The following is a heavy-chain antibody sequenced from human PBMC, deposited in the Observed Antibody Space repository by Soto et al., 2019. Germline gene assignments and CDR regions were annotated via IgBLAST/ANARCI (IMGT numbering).Heavy chain of an antibody. CDR1: GGSISSSSYY. CDR2: IYYSGST. D-gene: IGHD5-18*01. CDR3: ASVDTAMALGY. V-gene: IGHV4-39*01. J-gene: IGHJ4*02. Sequence: SETLSLTCTVSGGSISSSSYYWGWIRQPPGKGLEWIGSIYYSGSTYYNPSLKSRVTISVDTSKNQFSLKLSSVTAADTAVYYCASVDTAMALGYWGQGTLVTVSS.